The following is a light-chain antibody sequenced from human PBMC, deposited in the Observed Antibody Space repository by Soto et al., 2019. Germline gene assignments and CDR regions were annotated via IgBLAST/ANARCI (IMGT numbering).Light chain of an antibody. Sequence: QSALTQPASVSGSPGQSITISCTGTSSDVRGYNSVSWYQHHPGKAPKLMIYDVSNRPSGVSNRFSGSKSGNTASLTISGLQAEDDADYYCSSYTTSTALYVFGTGTKVTVL. CDR3: SSYTTSTALYV. CDR2: DVS. V-gene: IGLV2-14*01. CDR1: SSDVRGYNS. J-gene: IGLJ1*01.